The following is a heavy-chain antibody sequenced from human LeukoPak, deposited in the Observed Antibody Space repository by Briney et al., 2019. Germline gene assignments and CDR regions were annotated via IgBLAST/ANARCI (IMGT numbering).Heavy chain of an antibody. J-gene: IGHJ6*04. D-gene: IGHD3-10*02. Sequence: PGGSLRLSCAASGLTFSTQWMTWVRQAPGKGLEWLANIGGDGGKKFYVDSVKGRFTISRDNAKNSLYLQMNSLRAEDTAVYYCAELGITMIGGVWGKGTTVTISS. CDR3: AELGITMIGGV. CDR2: IGGDGGKK. V-gene: IGHV3-7*01. CDR1: GLTFSTQW.